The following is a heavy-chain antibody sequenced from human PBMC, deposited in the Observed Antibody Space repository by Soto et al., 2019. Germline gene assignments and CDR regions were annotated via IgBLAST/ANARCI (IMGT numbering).Heavy chain of an antibody. J-gene: IGHJ4*02. D-gene: IGHD6-19*01. Sequence: EVQLVDSGGGLVQPGGSLRLSWAPSGLTFSDYWMHWVRQAPGEGLVWVARINSDGTSTTYADSVKGRFTISRDNAKDTLYLQMNSLGTEDTAVYFCARDNNGWTNWGLGTLVTVSS. CDR3: ARDNNGWTN. CDR1: GLTFSDYW. CDR2: INSDGTST. V-gene: IGHV3-74*01.